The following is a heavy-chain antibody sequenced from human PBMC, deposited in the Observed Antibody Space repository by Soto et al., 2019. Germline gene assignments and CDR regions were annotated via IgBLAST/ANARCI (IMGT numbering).Heavy chain of an antibody. J-gene: IGHJ6*02. CDR2: INHSGST. V-gene: IGHV4-34*01. CDR1: GGSLSGVY. CDR3: ARGPGYSYGYSVYYYYYGMDV. Sequence: SETLSLTCVVYGGSLSGVYWTWFRQPPGKGLEGIGEINHSGSTNYSPSLESRVTISLDTSNNQFSLKLSTVTAADTAVYYCARGPGYSYGYSVYYYYYGMDVWGQGTTVTVSS. D-gene: IGHD5-18*01.